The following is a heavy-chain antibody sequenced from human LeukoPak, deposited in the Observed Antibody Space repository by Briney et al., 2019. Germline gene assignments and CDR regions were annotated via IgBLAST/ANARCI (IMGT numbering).Heavy chain of an antibody. CDR1: GFTFNNYA. Sequence: GGSLRLSCAASGFTFNNYAMTWVRQAPGKGLEWVSAISGSGGRTYYADSVKGRFTISRDKSKNALYLQLSSLRAEDTAVYYCARHGVFGDTPRGHFDYWGQGTLVTVSA. V-gene: IGHV3-23*01. CDR2: ISGSGGRT. D-gene: IGHD3-10*02. J-gene: IGHJ4*02. CDR3: ARHGVFGDTPRGHFDY.